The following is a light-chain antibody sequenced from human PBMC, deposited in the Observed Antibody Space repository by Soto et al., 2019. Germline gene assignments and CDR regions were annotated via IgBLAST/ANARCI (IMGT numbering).Light chain of an antibody. J-gene: IGLJ3*02. V-gene: IGLV2-8*01. CDR1: SSDVGGYNY. Sequence: QSALTQPPSASGSPGQSVTISCTGTSSDVGGYNYVSWYQQHPGKAPKLMIYEVSKRTSGVPDRFSGSKSGNTASLTVSGLQAEDEADYYCSSYAGSAWVFGGGTKVTVL. CDR3: SSYAGSAWV. CDR2: EVS.